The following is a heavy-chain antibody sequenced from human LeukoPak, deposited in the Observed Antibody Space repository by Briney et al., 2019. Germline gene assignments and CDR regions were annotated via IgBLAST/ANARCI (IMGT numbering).Heavy chain of an antibody. D-gene: IGHD2-15*01. Sequence: GGSLRLSCAASGSTFSSYAMHWVRQAPGKGLEWVAVISYDGSNKYYADSVKGRFTISRDNSKNTLYLQMNSLRAEDTAVYYCAGLLGWPLDYWGQGTLVTVSS. CDR3: AGLLGWPLDY. J-gene: IGHJ4*02. CDR2: ISYDGSNK. CDR1: GSTFSSYA. V-gene: IGHV3-30-3*01.